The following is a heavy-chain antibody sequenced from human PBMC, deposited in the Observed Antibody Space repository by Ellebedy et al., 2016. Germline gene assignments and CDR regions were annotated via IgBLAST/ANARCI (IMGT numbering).Heavy chain of an antibody. V-gene: IGHV3-9*01. CDR2: ICWNSGSI. CDR3: AKDRDRWSNFDY. J-gene: IGHJ4*02. Sequence: SLKISXAASGFNFDDYGMHWVRQAPGKGLEWVSSICWNSGSIGYGDSVKGRFTISRDNAKNSLYLQMNSLGAEDTAFYYCAKDRDRWSNFDYWGQGILVTVSS. CDR1: GFNFDDYG. D-gene: IGHD4-23*01.